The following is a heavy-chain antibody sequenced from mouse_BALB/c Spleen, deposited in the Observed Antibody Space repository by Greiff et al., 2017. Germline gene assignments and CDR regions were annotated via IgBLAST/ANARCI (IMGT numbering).Heavy chain of an antibody. V-gene: IGHV5-6*02. J-gene: IGHJ3*01. CDR2: ISSGGSYT. CDR3: ARQNDHYGYGFAY. D-gene: IGHD1-2*01. CDR1: GFTFSSYG. Sequence: DVKLVESGGDLVKPGGSLKLSCAASGFTFSSYGMSWVRQTPDKRLEWVATISSGGSYTYYPDSVKGRFTISRDNAKNTLYLQMSSLKSEDTAMYYCARQNDHYGYGFAYWGQGTLVTVSA.